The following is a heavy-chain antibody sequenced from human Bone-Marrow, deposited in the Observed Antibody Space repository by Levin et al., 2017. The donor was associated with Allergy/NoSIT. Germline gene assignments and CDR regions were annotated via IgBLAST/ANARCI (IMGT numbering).Heavy chain of an antibody. V-gene: IGHV3-23*01. Sequence: GESLKISCAASGFTFSNYAMNWVRQAPGKGLEWVSVISAGGGNTYYADSEKGRFTISRDNSKNTLYLQLNSLRVEDTAVYYCSKNAVETVMAGTPWDYWGQGALVTVSS. CDR1: GFTFSNYA. CDR3: SKNAVETVMAGTPWDY. D-gene: IGHD5-18*01. J-gene: IGHJ4*02. CDR2: ISAGGGNT.